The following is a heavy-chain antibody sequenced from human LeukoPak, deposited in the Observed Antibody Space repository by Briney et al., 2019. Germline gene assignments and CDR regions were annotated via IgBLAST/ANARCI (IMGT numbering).Heavy chain of an antibody. J-gene: IGHJ4*02. Sequence: GGSLRLSCAASGFTFSSYWMSWVRQAPGEGLEWVANIKQDGSEKYYVDSVKGRFTISRDNSRNSLSLQMNSLRAEDTALYYCAKTGYSSGWYRIWDYWGQGTLVTVSS. V-gene: IGHV3-7*03. CDR2: IKQDGSEK. CDR3: AKTGYSSGWYRIWDY. D-gene: IGHD6-19*01. CDR1: GFTFSSYW.